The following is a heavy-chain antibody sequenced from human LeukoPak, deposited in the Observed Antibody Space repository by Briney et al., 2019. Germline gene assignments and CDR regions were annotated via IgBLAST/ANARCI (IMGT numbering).Heavy chain of an antibody. V-gene: IGHV3-23*01. CDR3: ARASHFSDFDY. CDR2: ISGSGGVT. Sequence: GGSLRLSCAASGFTFSNYAMNWVRQAPGKGLEWVSVISGSGGVTFYADSMKGRFTISRDNAKNSLYLQMNSLRAEDTAVYYCARASHFSDFDYWGQGTLVTVSS. J-gene: IGHJ4*02. CDR1: GFTFSNYA.